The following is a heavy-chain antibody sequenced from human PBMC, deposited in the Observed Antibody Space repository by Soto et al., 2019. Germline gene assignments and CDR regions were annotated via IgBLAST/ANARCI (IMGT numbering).Heavy chain of an antibody. CDR3: AREDRDRETGLVPAAIDGMDV. CDR2: INPSGGST. D-gene: IGHD2-2*01. J-gene: IGHJ6*02. V-gene: IGHV1-46*01. CDR1: GYTFTSYY. Sequence: GASVKVSCKASGYTFTSYYIHWVRQAPGQGLEWMGIINPSGGSTTYAQKFQGRVTFTADESTSTAYMEVRSLRSDDTAVYYCAREDRDRETGLVPAAIDGMDVWG.